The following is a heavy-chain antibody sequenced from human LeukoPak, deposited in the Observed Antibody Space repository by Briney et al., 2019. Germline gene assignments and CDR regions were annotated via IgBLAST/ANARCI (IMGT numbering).Heavy chain of an antibody. CDR3: AKDGYYDSSGYYYLGYFDY. CDR2: LSGGVGAAT. J-gene: IGHJ4*02. V-gene: IGHV3-23*01. Sequence: GGSLRLSCATSGFTFSIYAMSWVRQAPGKGLEWVSGLSGGVGAATYYAGSVKGRFTISRDNSKNTLYLQMNSLRAEDTAVYYCAKDGYYDSSGYYYLGYFDYWGQGTLVTVSS. CDR1: GFTFSIYA. D-gene: IGHD3-22*01.